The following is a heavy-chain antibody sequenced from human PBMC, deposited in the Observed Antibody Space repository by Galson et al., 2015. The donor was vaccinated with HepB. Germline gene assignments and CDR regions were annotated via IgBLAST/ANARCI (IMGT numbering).Heavy chain of an antibody. CDR2: IYWDDDK. CDR3: AHRGYCSGGSCPSYCGGDCCGGLCFDI. Sequence: PALVKPTQTLTLTCTFSGFSLSTSGVGVGWIRQPPGKALEWLALIYWDDDKRYSPSLKSRLTITKDTSKNQVVLTMTNMDPVDTATYYCAHRGYCSGGSCPSYCGGDCCGGLCFDIWGQGTMVTVSS. V-gene: IGHV2-5*02. D-gene: IGHD2-15*01. J-gene: IGHJ3*02. CDR1: GFSLSTSGVG.